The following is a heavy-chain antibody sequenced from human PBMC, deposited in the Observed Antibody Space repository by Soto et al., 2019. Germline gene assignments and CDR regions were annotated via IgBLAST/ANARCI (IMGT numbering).Heavy chain of an antibody. CDR1: GFTFSSYG. V-gene: IGHV3-30*18. CDR2: ISYDGSNK. CDR3: AKDPWHSNYYYYGMDV. Sequence: XGSLRLSCAASGFTFSSYGMHWVRQAPGKGLEWVAVISYDGSNKYYADSVKGRFTISRDNSKNTLYLQMNSLRAEDTAVYYCAKDPWHSNYYYYGMDVWGQGTTVTVSS. D-gene: IGHD4-4*01. J-gene: IGHJ6*02.